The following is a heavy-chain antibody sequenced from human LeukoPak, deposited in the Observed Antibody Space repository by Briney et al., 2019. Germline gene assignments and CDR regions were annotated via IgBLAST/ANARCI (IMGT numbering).Heavy chain of an antibody. Sequence: PSETLSLTCAVYGGSFSGYYWSWIRQPPGKGLEWIGEINHSGSTNYNPSLKSRVTISVDTSKNQFSLKLSSVTAADTAVYYCARGGYNWNYLSSDACDIWGQGTMVTVSS. CDR2: INHSGST. J-gene: IGHJ3*02. D-gene: IGHD1-7*01. V-gene: IGHV4-34*01. CDR3: ARGGYNWNYLSSDACDI. CDR1: GGSFSGYY.